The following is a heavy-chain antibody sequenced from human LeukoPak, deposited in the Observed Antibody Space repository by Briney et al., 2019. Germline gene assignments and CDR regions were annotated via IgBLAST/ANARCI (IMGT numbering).Heavy chain of an antibody. CDR3: ARESYGDYFFDY. V-gene: IGHV3-30*03. CDR2: ISRDGSNK. Sequence: GGSLRLSCAASGFTFSSYGMHWVRQAPGKGLEWVAIISRDGSNKYYADSVKGRFTISRDNSKNTLYLELNSLRAEATAVYYCARESYGDYFFDYWGQGTLVTVSS. CDR1: GFTFSSYG. J-gene: IGHJ4*02. D-gene: IGHD4-17*01.